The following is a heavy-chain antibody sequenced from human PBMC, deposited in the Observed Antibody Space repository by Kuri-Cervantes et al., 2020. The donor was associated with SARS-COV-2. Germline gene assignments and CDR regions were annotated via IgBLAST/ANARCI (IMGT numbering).Heavy chain of an antibody. CDR3: ARDRVYSSSSYYYYGMDV. V-gene: IGHV4-59*12. Sequence: SETLSLTCTVSGGSISNFYWSWIRQPPGKGLEWIGYIYYTGTTNYNPSLKSRVTMSVDTSKNQFSLKLSSVTAADTAVYYCARDRVYSSSSYYYYGMDVWGQGTTVTVSS. J-gene: IGHJ6*02. CDR1: GGSISNFY. CDR2: IYYTGTT. D-gene: IGHD6-6*01.